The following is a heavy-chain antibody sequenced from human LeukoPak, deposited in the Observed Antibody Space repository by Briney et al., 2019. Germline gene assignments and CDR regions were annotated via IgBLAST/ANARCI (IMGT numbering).Heavy chain of an antibody. V-gene: IGHV4-59*01. CDR2: IYYSGST. CDR3: ARVRYFDWLSIDY. D-gene: IGHD3-9*01. CDR1: GGSISSYH. Sequence: PSETLSLTCTVSGGSISSYHWSWIRQPPGKGLEWIGYIYYSGSTNYNPSLKSRVTISVDMSKNQFSLKLSSVTAADTAVYYCARVRYFDWLSIDYWGQGTLVTVSS. J-gene: IGHJ4*02.